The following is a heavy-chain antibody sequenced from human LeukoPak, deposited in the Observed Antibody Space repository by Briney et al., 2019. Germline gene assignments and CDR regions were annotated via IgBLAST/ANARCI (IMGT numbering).Heavy chain of an antibody. CDR2: MNQDGSEI. CDR3: AKTTTTGWK. J-gene: IGHJ4*02. CDR1: GFTFSRYW. V-gene: IGHV3-7*01. D-gene: IGHD6-19*01. Sequence: GGSLRLSCVGSGFTFSRYWLNWVRQAPGKGLEWVANMNQDGSEIYYLDSVKGRFTISRDNAKNSLYLQMNSLRAEDTAVYYCAKTTTTGWKWGQGALVTVSS.